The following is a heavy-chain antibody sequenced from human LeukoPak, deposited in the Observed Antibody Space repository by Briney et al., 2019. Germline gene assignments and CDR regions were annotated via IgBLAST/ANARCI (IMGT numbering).Heavy chain of an antibody. J-gene: IGHJ6*03. V-gene: IGHV4-34*01. CDR3: AREILYYDSSGLRYYYYMDV. CDR2: INHSGST. Sequence: PSETLSLTCAVYGGSFSGYYWSWIRQPPGKGLEWIGEINHSGSTNYNPSLKSRVTISVDTSKNQFSLKLSSVTAADTAVYYGAREILYYDSSGLRYYYYMDVWGKGTTVTVSS. CDR1: GGSFSGYY. D-gene: IGHD3-22*01.